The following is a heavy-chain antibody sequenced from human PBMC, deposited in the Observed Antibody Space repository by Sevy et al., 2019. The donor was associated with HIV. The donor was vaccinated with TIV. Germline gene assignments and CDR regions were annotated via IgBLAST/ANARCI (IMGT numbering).Heavy chain of an antibody. J-gene: IGHJ4*02. CDR3: ARGEVAVAGTTYYFDY. CDR1: GGSISSSNW. CDR2: IYHSGST. Sequence: SETLSLTCAVSGGSISSSNWWSWVRQPPGKGLEWIGEIYHSGSTNYNPSLKSRVTISVDKSKNQFSLKLSSVTAADTAVYYCARGEVAVAGTTYYFDYWGQGTLVTVSS. D-gene: IGHD6-19*01. V-gene: IGHV4-4*02.